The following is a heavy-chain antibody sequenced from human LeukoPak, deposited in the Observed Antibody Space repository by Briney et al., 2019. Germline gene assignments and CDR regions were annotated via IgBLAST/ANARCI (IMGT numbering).Heavy chain of an antibody. CDR1: GFTLSSYE. D-gene: IGHD1-26*01. CDR2: ISSSGSTI. CDR3: AREDRWELLAGFDY. V-gene: IGHV3-48*03. J-gene: IGHJ4*02. Sequence: GGSLRLSXAASGFTLSSYEMNWVRQAPGKGLEWVSYISSSGSTIYYADSVKGRFTISRDNAKNSLYPQMNSLRAEDTAVYYCAREDRWELLAGFDYWGQGTLVTVSS.